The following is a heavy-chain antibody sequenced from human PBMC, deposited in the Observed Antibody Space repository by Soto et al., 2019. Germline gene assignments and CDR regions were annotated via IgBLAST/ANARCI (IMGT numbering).Heavy chain of an antibody. D-gene: IGHD6-13*01. J-gene: IGHJ6*03. V-gene: IGHV1-69*13. CDR2: IIPILGTA. CDR1: GGGNLRDYR. Sequence: SVKVSCKASGGGNLRDYRTTWVRRAPGQGLEWMGGIIPILGTANYAQNFQGRVTITADESTSTAYMELSSLRSEDTAVYYCARVKKQQLTHAYYMDVWGKGTTVTVSS. CDR3: ARVKKQQLTHAYYMDV.